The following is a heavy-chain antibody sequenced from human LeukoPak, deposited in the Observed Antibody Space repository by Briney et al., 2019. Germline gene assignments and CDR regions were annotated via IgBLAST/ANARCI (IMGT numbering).Heavy chain of an antibody. CDR3: AKAYYYDSSGSFYFDY. CDR1: GFIFSNAW. Sequence: GGSLRLSCAASGFIFSNAWMSWIRQAPGRGLEWVSAISGSGGSTYYADSVKGRFTISRDNSKNTLYLQMNSLRAEDTAVYYCAKAYYYDSSGSFYFDYWGQGTLVTVSS. J-gene: IGHJ4*02. V-gene: IGHV3-23*01. D-gene: IGHD3-22*01. CDR2: ISGSGGST.